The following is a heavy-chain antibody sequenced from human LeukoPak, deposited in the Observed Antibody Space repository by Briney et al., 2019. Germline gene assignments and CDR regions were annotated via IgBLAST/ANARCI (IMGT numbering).Heavy chain of an antibody. J-gene: IGHJ4*02. Sequence: SETLSLTCTVSGGSISSYYWSWIRQPPGKGLEWIGYIYYSGSAKYNPSLKSRATTSSNASKNQVSLKLSSVTATDTAVYYCASLTTVTQGYFDSWGQGTLVTVSS. CDR2: IYYSGSA. CDR1: GGSISSYY. CDR3: ASLTTVTQGYFDS. V-gene: IGHV4-59*08. D-gene: IGHD4-17*01.